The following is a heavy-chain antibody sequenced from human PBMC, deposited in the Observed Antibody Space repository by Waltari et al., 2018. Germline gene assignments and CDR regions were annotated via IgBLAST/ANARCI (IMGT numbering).Heavy chain of an antibody. V-gene: IGHV1-2*06. Sequence: QVQLVQSGAEVKKPGASVKVSGKAPGHPFTAYYMHWVRQAPGQGLEWMGRIHPDSGGTNFAQNFQGRVTMTRDTSISTAYMELSSLRSDDTAVYYCVRVGSNHNFDYWGQGTLVTVAS. CDR1: GHPFTAYY. CDR2: IHPDSGGT. J-gene: IGHJ4*02. D-gene: IGHD2-2*01. CDR3: VRVGSNHNFDY.